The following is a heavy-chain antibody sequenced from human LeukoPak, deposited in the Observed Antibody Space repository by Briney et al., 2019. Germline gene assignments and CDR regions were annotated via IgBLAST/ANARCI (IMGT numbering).Heavy chain of an antibody. J-gene: IGHJ4*02. Sequence: GGSLRLSCAASGFTIGTYWMTWVRQAPGKGLEWVANIKEDGSEKYYVDSVKGRFTISRDNAKNSLYLQMNGLRVEDTAMYYCARESLLGGLDYWGQGTLVTVSS. V-gene: IGHV3-7*04. CDR2: IKEDGSEK. D-gene: IGHD2-21*02. CDR1: GFTIGTYW. CDR3: ARESLLGGLDY.